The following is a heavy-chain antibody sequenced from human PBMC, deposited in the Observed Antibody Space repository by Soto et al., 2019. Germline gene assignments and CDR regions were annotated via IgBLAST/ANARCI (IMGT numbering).Heavy chain of an antibody. CDR1: GFTFSSYG. D-gene: IGHD3-22*01. J-gene: IGHJ4*02. V-gene: IGHV3-30*18. Sequence: GGPLRLSCAASGFTFSSYGIHWVRQAPGKGLEWVALISYDGSNKYYADSVKGRFTISRDNSKNTLYLQMNSLRAEDTAMYYCAKDAPYYYDSSGYYGPFDYWGQGTLVTVSS. CDR3: AKDAPYYYDSSGYYGPFDY. CDR2: ISYDGSNK.